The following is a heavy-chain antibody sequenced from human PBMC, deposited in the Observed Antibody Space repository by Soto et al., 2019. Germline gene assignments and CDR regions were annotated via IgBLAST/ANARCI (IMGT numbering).Heavy chain of an antibody. D-gene: IGHD3-10*01. CDR3: AKGTTSGKFGESEGGSFDY. CDR2: ISYDGSNK. Sequence: QVQLVESGGGVVQPGRSLRLSCAASGFTFSSYGMHWVRQAPGKGLEWVAVISYDGSNKYYADSVKGRFTISRDNSKNSLYLQMNSLRAEDAAVYYCAKGTTSGKFGESEGGSFDYWGQGTLVTVSS. J-gene: IGHJ4*02. CDR1: GFTFSSYG. V-gene: IGHV3-30*18.